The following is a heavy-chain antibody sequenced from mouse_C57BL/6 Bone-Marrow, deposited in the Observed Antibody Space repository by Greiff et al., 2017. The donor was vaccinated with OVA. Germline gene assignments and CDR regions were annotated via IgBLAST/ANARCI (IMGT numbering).Heavy chain of an antibody. V-gene: IGHV10-1*01. CDR1: GFSFNTYA. CDR2: IRSKSNNYAT. D-gene: IGHD2-3*01. Sequence: EVQLVESGGGLVQPKGSLKLSCAASGFSFNTYAMNWVRQAPGKGLEWVARIRSKSNNYATYYADSVKDRFTISSDDSESMLYLQMNNLNTEDTAMYDCVRGGYYLYYAMDYWGQGTSVTVSS. J-gene: IGHJ4*01. CDR3: VRGGYYLYYAMDY.